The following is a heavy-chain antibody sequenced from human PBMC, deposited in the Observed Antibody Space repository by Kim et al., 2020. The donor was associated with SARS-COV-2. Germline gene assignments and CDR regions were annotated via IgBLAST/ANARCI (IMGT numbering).Heavy chain of an antibody. J-gene: IGHJ4*02. CDR3: TTAPSYYYDSSGYYLYYFDY. D-gene: IGHD3-22*01. Sequence: GGSLRLSCAASGFTFSNAWMSWVRQAPGKGLEWVGRIKSKTDGGTTDYAAPVKGRFTISRDDSKNTLYLQMNSLKTEDTAVYYCTTAPSYYYDSSGYYLYYFDYWGQGTLVTVSS. V-gene: IGHV3-15*01. CDR1: GFTFSNAW. CDR2: IKSKTDGGTT.